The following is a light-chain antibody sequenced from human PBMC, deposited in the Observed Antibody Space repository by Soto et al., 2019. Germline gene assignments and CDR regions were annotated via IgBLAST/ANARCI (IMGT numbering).Light chain of an antibody. CDR1: SSDVGGYNY. CDR3: CSYAGSYTYV. V-gene: IGLV2-11*01. CDR2: DVS. Sequence: QSALTQPRSVSGSPGQSVTISCTGTSSDVGGYNYVSWYQQHPGKAPKLMIYDVSKRPSGVPDRFSGSKSGNTASLTISGLQAEDEADYFCCSYAGSYTYVFGTGPKVTAL. J-gene: IGLJ1*01.